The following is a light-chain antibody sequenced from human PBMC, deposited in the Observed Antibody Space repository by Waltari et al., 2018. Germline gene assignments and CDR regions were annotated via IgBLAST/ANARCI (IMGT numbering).Light chain of an antibody. CDR2: GKN. Sequence: SSALTQDPAVSVALGQTVRITCQGDILRSYYASWYQQKPGQAPVLVIYGKNNRPPGIPDRFSGSSSGNTASLTITRAQAEDEADYYCNSRDSRGNHLVFGGGTKLTVL. V-gene: IGLV3-19*01. J-gene: IGLJ2*01. CDR3: NSRDSRGNHLV. CDR1: ILRSYY.